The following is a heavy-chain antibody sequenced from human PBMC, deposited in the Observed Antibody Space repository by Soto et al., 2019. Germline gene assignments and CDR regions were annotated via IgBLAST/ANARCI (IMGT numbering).Heavy chain of an antibody. CDR3: ARDPGPYYYDSSGYYSGDAFDI. CDR1: GFTVSSNY. V-gene: IGHV3-66*01. Sequence: EVQLVESGGGLVQPGGSLRLSCAASGFTVSSNYMSWVRQAPGKWLEWVSVIDSGGSTYYADSVKGRFTISRDTSKNTLYLQMNSLRAEDTAVYYCARDPGPYYYDSSGYYSGDAFDIWGQGTMVTVS. D-gene: IGHD3-22*01. J-gene: IGHJ3*02. CDR2: IDSGGST.